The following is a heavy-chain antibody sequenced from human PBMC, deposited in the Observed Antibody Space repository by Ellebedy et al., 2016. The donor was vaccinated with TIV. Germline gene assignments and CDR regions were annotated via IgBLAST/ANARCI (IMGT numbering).Heavy chain of an antibody. CDR2: ITHSGST. CDR3: ARGMTAVNP. CDR1: GESINTYY. Sequence: MPSETLSLTCTVSGESINTYYWSWIRQPPGKRLDWIGYITHSGSTNYSPSLKSRVTMSLDTSKNQVSLKLTSVTASDTALYYCARGMTAVNPWGQGTLVTVSS. J-gene: IGHJ5*02. V-gene: IGHV4-59*01. D-gene: IGHD4-17*01.